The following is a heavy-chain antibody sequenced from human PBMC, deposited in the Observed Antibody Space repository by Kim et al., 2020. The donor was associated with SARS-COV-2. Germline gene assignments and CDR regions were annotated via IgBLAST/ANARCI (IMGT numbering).Heavy chain of an antibody. CDR3: ATVVFYYDAGYFKN. V-gene: IGHV3-66*01. Sequence: ADSVKGRPIISRDHAKNTLYLKMNSLRAEDTAVYYCATVVFYYDAGYFKNWGQGTLVIVSS. D-gene: IGHD3-22*01. J-gene: IGHJ1*01.